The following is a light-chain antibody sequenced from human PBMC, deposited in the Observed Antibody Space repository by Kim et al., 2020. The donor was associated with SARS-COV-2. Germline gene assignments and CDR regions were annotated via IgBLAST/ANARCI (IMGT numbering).Light chain of an antibody. CDR2: GAS. V-gene: IGKV3-20*01. Sequence: SPGERATLTCGASQSGSRSWFAWYQQKPSQAPRLLNYGASSRAAGIPARFSSSGSGTDFTPTINRLEPEDFAVYYCQHYGSSPWTFGRGTKVDIK. CDR3: QHYGSSPWT. CDR1: QSGSRSW. J-gene: IGKJ1*01.